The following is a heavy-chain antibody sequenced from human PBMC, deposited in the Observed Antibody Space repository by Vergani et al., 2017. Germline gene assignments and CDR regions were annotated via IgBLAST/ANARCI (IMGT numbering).Heavy chain of an antibody. CDR3: ARHYYDSSGYYGYYYGMDV. CDR1: GGSISSYY. D-gene: IGHD3-22*01. CDR2: FYYSGST. V-gene: IGHV4-59*08. J-gene: IGHJ6*02. Sequence: QVQLQESGPGLVKPSETLSLTCTVSGGSISSYYWSWIRQPPGKGLEWIGSFYYSGSTNYNSSLKSRVTISVDTSRNQFSLKLSSVTAADTAVYYCARHYYDSSGYYGYYYGMDVWGQGTTVTVSS.